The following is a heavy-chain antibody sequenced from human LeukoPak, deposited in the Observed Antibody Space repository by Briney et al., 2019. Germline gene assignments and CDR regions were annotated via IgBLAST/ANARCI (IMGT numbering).Heavy chain of an antibody. V-gene: IGHV3-23*01. CDR2: ISGSGGST. Sequence: GGSLRLSCAASGFTFSSYAMSWVRQAPGKGLEWDSAISGSGGSTYYADSVKGRFTISRDNSKNTLYLQMNSLRAEDTAVYYCAKGDPRGWYPGVYYSDYWGQGTLVTVSS. CDR3: AKGDPRGWYPGVYYSDY. D-gene: IGHD6-19*01. J-gene: IGHJ4*02. CDR1: GFTFSSYA.